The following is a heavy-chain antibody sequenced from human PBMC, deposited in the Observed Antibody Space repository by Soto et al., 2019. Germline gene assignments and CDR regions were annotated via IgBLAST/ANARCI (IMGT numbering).Heavy chain of an antibody. V-gene: IGHV5-10-1*01. D-gene: IGHD3-16*01. CDR1: GYSFTSYW. CDR2: IDPSDSYT. J-gene: IGHJ5*02. Sequence: PGESLKSSCKGSGYSFTSYWISCVRQMPGKVLEWMGRIDPSDSYTNYSPSFQGHVTISADKSISTAYLQWSSLKASDTAMYYCARMGRNWFDPWGQGTLVTVSS. CDR3: ARMGRNWFDP.